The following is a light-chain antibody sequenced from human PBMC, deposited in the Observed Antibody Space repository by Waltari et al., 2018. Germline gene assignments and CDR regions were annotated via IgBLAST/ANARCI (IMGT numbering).Light chain of an antibody. CDR1: QSVGTS. V-gene: IGKV3-11*01. CDR3: QQRSNWTPHT. CDR2: DAS. J-gene: IGKJ2*01. Sequence: EIVLTQSPATLSLSPGETATLSCRASQSVGTSLAWYQQKPGQAPRLLIYDASNRAAGIPARCRGSGSGTDFTLTISSLEAEDFAVYYCQQRSNWTPHTFGQGARLEIK.